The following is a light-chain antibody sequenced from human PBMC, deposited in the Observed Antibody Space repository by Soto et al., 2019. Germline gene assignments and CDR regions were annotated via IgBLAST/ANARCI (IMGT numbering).Light chain of an antibody. Sequence: QSALTQPASVSGSPGQSITISCTGTSSDIGYYNYVSWYQQHPGKAPELMIYEVSNRPSGVSNRFSGSKSGNTAYLTISGLQAEDEADYYCSSYRTSSSWVFGGGTKLTVL. J-gene: IGLJ3*02. CDR3: SSYRTSSSWV. V-gene: IGLV2-14*01. CDR1: SSDIGYYNY. CDR2: EVS.